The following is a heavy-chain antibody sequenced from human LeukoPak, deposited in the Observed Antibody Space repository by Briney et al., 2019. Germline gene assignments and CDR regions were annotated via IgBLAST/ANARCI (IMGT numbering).Heavy chain of an antibody. CDR3: ARDQIQLWLGNYYYYGMDV. V-gene: IGHV3-53*01. Sequence: PGGSLRLSCAASGFTVSSNYMSWVRQAPGKGLGWVSVIYSGGSTYYADSVKGRFTISRDNAKNSLYLQVNSLRAEDTAVYYCARDQIQLWLGNYYYYGMDVWGQGTTVTVSS. CDR2: IYSGGST. CDR1: GFTVSSNY. J-gene: IGHJ6*02. D-gene: IGHD5-18*01.